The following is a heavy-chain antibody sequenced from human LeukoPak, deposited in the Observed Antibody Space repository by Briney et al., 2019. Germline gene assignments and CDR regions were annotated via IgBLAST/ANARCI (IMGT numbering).Heavy chain of an antibody. Sequence: SQTLSLTCTVSGGSISSGGYYWSWIRQHPGKGLKWIGYIYYSGSTYYNPSLKSRVTISVDTSKNQFSLKLSSVTAADTAVYYCARGGQLWPHFDYWGQGTLVTVSS. CDR1: GGSISSGGYY. CDR3: ARGGQLWPHFDY. D-gene: IGHD5-18*01. CDR2: IYYSGST. V-gene: IGHV4-31*03. J-gene: IGHJ4*02.